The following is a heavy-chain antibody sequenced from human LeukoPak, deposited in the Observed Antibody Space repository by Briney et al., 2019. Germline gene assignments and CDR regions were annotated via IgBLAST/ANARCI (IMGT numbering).Heavy chain of an antibody. Sequence: PSETLSLTCTVSGGSISSYYWSWIRQPAGKGLEWIGRIYTSGSTNYNPSLKSRVTMSVDTSKNQFSLKLSSVTDADTAVYYCARDQSREVDYYGMDVWGQGTTVTVSS. CDR2: IYTSGST. CDR3: ARDQSREVDYYGMDV. CDR1: GGSISSYY. D-gene: IGHD1-26*01. V-gene: IGHV4-4*07. J-gene: IGHJ6*02.